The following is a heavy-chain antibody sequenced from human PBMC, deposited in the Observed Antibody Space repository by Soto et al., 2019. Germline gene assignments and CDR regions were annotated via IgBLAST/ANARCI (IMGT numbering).Heavy chain of an antibody. Sequence: PAETLSLTCTVSGGSISSYYWIFIRQPPGKGLEWIGYIYYSGSTNYNPSLKSRVTISVDTSKNQFSLKLSSVTAADTAVYYCARGGWLQSLYYYGMDVWGQGTTVTVSS. D-gene: IGHD5-12*01. CDR3: ARGGWLQSLYYYGMDV. V-gene: IGHV4-59*01. CDR2: IYYSGST. J-gene: IGHJ6*02. CDR1: GGSISSYY.